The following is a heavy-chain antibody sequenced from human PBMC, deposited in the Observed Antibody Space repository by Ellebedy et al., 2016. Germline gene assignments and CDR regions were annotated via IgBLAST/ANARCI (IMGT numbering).Heavy chain of an antibody. CDR1: GYSFTSYW. J-gene: IGHJ6*02. Sequence: KVSXKGSGYSFTSYWISWVRQMPGKGLEWMGRIDPSDSYTNYSPSFQGHVTISADKSISTAYLQWSSLKASDTAMYYCASITIFGVVKYGMDVWGQGTTVTVSS. CDR2: IDPSDSYT. V-gene: IGHV5-10-1*01. D-gene: IGHD3-3*01. CDR3: ASITIFGVVKYGMDV.